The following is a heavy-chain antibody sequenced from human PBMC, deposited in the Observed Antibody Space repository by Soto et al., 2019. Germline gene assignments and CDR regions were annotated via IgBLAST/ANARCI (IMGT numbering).Heavy chain of an antibody. Sequence: SVKVSCKASGYTFSSHAMHWVLQAPGQSLDWMGWINAGNGNTKYSQNFQGRVAITRDTSASTAYMELRSLRSEDTAVYYCARDGARITVFGVVYYFDYWGQGTLVTVSS. CDR2: INAGNGNT. CDR1: GYTFSSHA. V-gene: IGHV1-3*01. J-gene: IGHJ4*02. CDR3: ARDGARITVFGVVYYFDY. D-gene: IGHD3-3*01.